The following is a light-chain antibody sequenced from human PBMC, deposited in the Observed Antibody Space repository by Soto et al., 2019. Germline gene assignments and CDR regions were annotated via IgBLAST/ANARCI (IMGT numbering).Light chain of an antibody. CDR3: SSYTSSNTLV. CDR2: DVS. CDR1: ISDLGAYNY. V-gene: IGLV2-14*03. J-gene: IGLJ2*01. Sequence: QSVLTQPASVSGSPGQSITISCTGTISDLGAYNYVSWYQHHPGRAPKLMIYDVSNRPSGVSNRFSGSKSSKTASLTISGLQAEDEADYYCSSYTSSNTLVFGGGTKLTVL.